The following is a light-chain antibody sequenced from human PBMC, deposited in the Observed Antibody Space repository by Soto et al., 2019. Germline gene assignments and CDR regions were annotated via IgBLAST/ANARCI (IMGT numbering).Light chain of an antibody. CDR2: DAS. V-gene: IGKV1-5*01. Sequence: DIQMTQSPSTLSASVGDRVTITCRASQSISSWLAWYPQKPGKAPKLLIYDASSLESGVPSRFSGSGSGTEFTLTISSLQPDDFATYYCQQYNSYPMYTFGQGTKLEIK. CDR1: QSISSW. J-gene: IGKJ2*01. CDR3: QQYNSYPMYT.